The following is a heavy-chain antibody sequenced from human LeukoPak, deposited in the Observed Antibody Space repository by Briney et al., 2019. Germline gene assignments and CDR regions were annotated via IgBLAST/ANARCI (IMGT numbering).Heavy chain of an antibody. V-gene: IGHV3-11*05. CDR2: ISTSSSYT. Sequence: KPGGSLRLSCAASGFTFSDYYMTWIRQAPGKGLEWVSSISTSSSYTRYAHSVKGRFTISRDNARNSLYLQMNSLRAEDTALYYCAREGSSSAFDIWGQGTMVTVSS. CDR1: GFTFSDYY. D-gene: IGHD5-18*01. J-gene: IGHJ3*02. CDR3: AREGSSSAFDI.